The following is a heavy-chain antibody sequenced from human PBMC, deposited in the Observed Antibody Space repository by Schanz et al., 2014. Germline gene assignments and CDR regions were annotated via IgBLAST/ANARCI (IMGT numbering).Heavy chain of an antibody. CDR1: GFTFSTSA. V-gene: IGHV3-23*04. Sequence: QLVESGGGLVKPGGSLRLSCEASGFTFSTSAMSWVRQAPGKGLEWVSSLGGSTGGIYYADSVRGRFTISRDNFKNRLYLQMNSLRLEDTAIYYCAKTLGGAGLTLYFDHWGQGSLVTVSS. CDR3: AKTLGGAGLTLYFDH. J-gene: IGHJ4*02. D-gene: IGHD3-10*01. CDR2: LGGSTGGI.